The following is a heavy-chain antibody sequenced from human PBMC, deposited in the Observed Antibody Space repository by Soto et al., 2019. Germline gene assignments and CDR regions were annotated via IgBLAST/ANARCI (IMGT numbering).Heavy chain of an antibody. V-gene: IGHV4-39*01. J-gene: IGHJ4*02. CDR1: GGSISSSSYY. CDR2: IYYSGST. D-gene: IGHD2-15*01. Sequence: SETLSLTCTVSGGSISSSSYYWGWIRQPPGKGLEWIGSIYYSGSTYYNSSLKSRVTISVDTSKNQFSLKLSSVTAADTAVYYCARLYCSGGSCYYGYYFDYWGQGTLVTVS. CDR3: ARLYCSGGSCYYGYYFDY.